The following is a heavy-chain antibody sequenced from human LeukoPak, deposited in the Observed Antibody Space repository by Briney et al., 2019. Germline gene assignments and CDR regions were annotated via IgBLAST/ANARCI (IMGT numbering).Heavy chain of an antibody. CDR2: IYYSGST. D-gene: IGHD4-17*01. V-gene: IGHV4-39*07. CDR3: ARNDYGDYKFDY. J-gene: IGHJ4*02. CDR1: GGSISSSSYY. Sequence: PSETLSLTCTVSGGSISSSSYYWGWIRQPPGKGLEWIGSIYYSGSTYYNPSLKSRVTVSVDTSKNQFSLKLSSVTAADTAVYYCARNDYGDYKFDYWGQGTLVTVSS.